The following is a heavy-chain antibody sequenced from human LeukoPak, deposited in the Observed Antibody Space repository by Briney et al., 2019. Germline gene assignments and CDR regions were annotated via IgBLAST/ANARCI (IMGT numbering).Heavy chain of an antibody. J-gene: IGHJ4*02. V-gene: IGHV3-72*01. D-gene: IGHD1-26*01. CDR1: GFTFSDHY. CDR3: ARVRSGSLDY. CDR2: IRNKADSYTT. Sequence: PGGSLRLSCAASGFTFSDHYMDWVRQAPGKGLEWVGRIRNKADSYTTEYAASVKDRSTISRDDSNNSLYLQMNSLKTEDTAVYYCARVRSGSLDYWGQGTLVTVSS.